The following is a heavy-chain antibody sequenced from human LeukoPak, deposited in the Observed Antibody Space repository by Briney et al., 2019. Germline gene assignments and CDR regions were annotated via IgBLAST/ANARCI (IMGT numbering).Heavy chain of an antibody. CDR3: ASNRYCSGGSCYVGYYYGMDV. Sequence: GSSVKVSCKASGGTFSSYAISWVRQAPGQGREWMGRIIPILGIANYAQKFQGRVTITADKSTSTAYMELSSLRSEDTAVYYCASNRYCSGGSCYVGYYYGMDVWGQGTTVTVSS. D-gene: IGHD2-15*01. J-gene: IGHJ6*02. CDR2: IIPILGIA. CDR1: GGTFSSYA. V-gene: IGHV1-69*04.